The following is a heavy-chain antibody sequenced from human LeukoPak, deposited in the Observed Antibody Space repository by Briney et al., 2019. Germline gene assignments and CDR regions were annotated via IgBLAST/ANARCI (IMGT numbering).Heavy chain of an antibody. CDR2: IYPGDSDT. CDR3: ARPREDYYDSSGYYWHY. J-gene: IGHJ4*02. D-gene: IGHD3-22*01. CDR1: GYSFTSYW. V-gene: IGHV5-51*01. Sequence: GESLKISCKGSGYSFTSYWIGWVRQMPGKCLEWMGIIYPGDSDTRYSPSFQGQVTISADKSISTAYLQWSSLKASDTAMYYSARPREDYYDSSGYYWHYWGQGTLVTVSS.